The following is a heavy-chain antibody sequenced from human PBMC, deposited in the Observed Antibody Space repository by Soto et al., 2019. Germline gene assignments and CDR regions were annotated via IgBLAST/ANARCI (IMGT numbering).Heavy chain of an antibody. V-gene: IGHV3-48*03. D-gene: IGHD3-22*01. J-gene: IGHJ6*02. CDR1: GFTFSSYE. Sequence: GGSLRLSCAASGFTFSSYEMNWVRQAPGKGLEWVSYISSSGSTIYYADSVKGRFTISRDNAKNSLYLQMNSLRAEDTAVYYCARAGIYYDSSGFGYYYGMDVWGQGTTVTVSS. CDR3: ARAGIYYDSSGFGYYYGMDV. CDR2: ISSSGSTI.